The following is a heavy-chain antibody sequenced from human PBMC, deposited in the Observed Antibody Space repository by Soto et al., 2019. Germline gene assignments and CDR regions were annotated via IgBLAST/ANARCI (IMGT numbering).Heavy chain of an antibody. D-gene: IGHD4-17*01. J-gene: IGHJ6*02. Sequence: PLGGSLRLSCAASGFTFSGSAMHWVRQASGKGLEWVGRIRSKANSYATAYAASVKGRFTISRDDSKNTAYLQMNSLKTEDTAVYYCTRLFLYGGPADMDVWGQGTTVTVSS. CDR3: TRLFLYGGPADMDV. V-gene: IGHV3-73*01. CDR2: IRSKANSYAT. CDR1: GFTFSGSA.